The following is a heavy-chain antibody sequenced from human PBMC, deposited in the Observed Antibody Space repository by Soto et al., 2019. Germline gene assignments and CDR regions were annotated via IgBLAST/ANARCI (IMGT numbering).Heavy chain of an antibody. J-gene: IGHJ1*01. V-gene: IGHV3-30*03. CDR3: ASGRGYCSESSCSYFDYFQH. D-gene: IGHD2-2*01. CDR1: GLTFNTYA. Sequence: QVQLVESGGGVGQPGTSLRLSCAASGLTFNTYAMNWSRLAPGKGLEWVAVISNDGSNKYYADSVKGRFTISRDNSKNTVYLQMNSLRGEDTGVYYCASGRGYCSESSCSYFDYFQHWGQGALVIVSS. CDR2: ISNDGSNK.